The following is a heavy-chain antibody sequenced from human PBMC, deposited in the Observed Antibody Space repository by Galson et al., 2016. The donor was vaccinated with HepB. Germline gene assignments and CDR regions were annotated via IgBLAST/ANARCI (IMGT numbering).Heavy chain of an antibody. CDR3: ARSAKYFYGMDV. Sequence: SLRLSCAASGFTFNTYSMDWVRQAPGKGLEWVSSITRSSNYICYADSIKGRFTISRDNAKNSVYLQMNSLRDEDTAVYYCARSAKYFYGMDVWGQGTTVTVSS. D-gene: IGHD3-10*01. J-gene: IGHJ6*02. CDR2: ITRSSNYI. V-gene: IGHV3-21*01. CDR1: GFTFNTYS.